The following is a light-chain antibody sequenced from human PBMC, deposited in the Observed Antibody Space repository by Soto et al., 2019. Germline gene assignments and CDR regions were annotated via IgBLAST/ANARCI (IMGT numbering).Light chain of an antibody. CDR3: SAWDSSLNGYV. V-gene: IGLV1-44*01. Sequence: QSVLTQPLSASASPGQRVTISCSGGSANIGSNTVAWYQHLPGTAPPRLIFTAGQRPSGVPGRFSGSNSGTSASLAISGLQSEDEGDYYCSAWDSSLNGYVFGPGTKLTVL. CDR2: TAG. J-gene: IGLJ1*01. CDR1: SANIGSNT.